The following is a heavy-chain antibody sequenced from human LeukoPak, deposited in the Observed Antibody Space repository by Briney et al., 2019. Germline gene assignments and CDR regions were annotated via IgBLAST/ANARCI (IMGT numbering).Heavy chain of an antibody. D-gene: IGHD6-19*01. Sequence: ASVKVSCKASGYTFTNYGIIWVRQAPGRGLEWMGWNSAYNDNTNYAQKFQGRVTMTTDTSTNTAYMELRSLRSEDTAVYYCARAIAVTAYYFDYWGQGTLVTVSS. J-gene: IGHJ4*02. CDR3: ARAIAVTAYYFDY. CDR1: GYTFTNYG. CDR2: NSAYNDNT. V-gene: IGHV1-18*01.